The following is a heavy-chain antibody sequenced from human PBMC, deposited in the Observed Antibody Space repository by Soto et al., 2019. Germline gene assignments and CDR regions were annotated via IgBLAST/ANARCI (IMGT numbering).Heavy chain of an antibody. V-gene: IGHV1-18*01. Sequence: ASVEGACKASGYTVTSYGISWVRKAPGQGLEWMGWISAYNGNINYAQKLKGRVTMTTDKSTSTAYMELRRLRSDDTAVYYCARDVGYCSGGSCYDAFDIWGQGTMVTDS. CDR1: GYTVTSYG. D-gene: IGHD2-15*01. CDR2: ISAYNGNI. CDR3: ARDVGYCSGGSCYDAFDI. J-gene: IGHJ3*02.